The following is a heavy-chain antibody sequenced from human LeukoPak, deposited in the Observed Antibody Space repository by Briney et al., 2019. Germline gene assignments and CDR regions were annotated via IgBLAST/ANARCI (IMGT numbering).Heavy chain of an antibody. CDR1: GFTFSSYG. CDR2: ISYDGSNK. J-gene: IGHJ4*02. V-gene: IGHV3-30*18. Sequence: GSLRLSCAASGFTFSSYGMHWVRQAPGKGLEWVAVISYDGSNKYYADSVKGRFTISRDNSKNTLYLQMNSLRAEDTAVYYCAKVNSPYYDFWSGFHYWGQGTLVTVSS. CDR3: AKVNSPYYDFWSGFHY. D-gene: IGHD3-3*01.